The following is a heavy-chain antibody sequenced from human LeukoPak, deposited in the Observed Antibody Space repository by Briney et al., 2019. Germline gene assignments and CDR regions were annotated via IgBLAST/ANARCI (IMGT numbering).Heavy chain of an antibody. CDR2: IYYIGST. CDR3: ARVREGWFDP. V-gene: IGHV4-59*11. J-gene: IGHJ5*02. Sequence: SETLSLTCTVSGGSFTSHYWSWIRQPPGKGLEWIGYIYYIGSTNYNPSLKSRVTISLDTSKNQFTLKLSSVTAADTAVYYCARVREGWFDPWGQGTLVTVSS. CDR1: GGSFTSHY.